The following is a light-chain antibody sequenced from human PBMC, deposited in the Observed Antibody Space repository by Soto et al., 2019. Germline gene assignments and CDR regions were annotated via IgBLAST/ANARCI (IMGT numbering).Light chain of an antibody. J-gene: IGLJ1*01. V-gene: IGLV2-23*02. Sequence: QSVLTQPASVSGSPGQSITISCTGTSSDVGGYYYVSWYQQHPSKAPKLMIYEVTNRPSGVSNRFSGSKSDNTASLTISGLQAEDEADYYCCSFAGSNTDVFGTGTKLTVL. CDR1: SSDVGGYYY. CDR2: EVT. CDR3: CSFAGSNTDV.